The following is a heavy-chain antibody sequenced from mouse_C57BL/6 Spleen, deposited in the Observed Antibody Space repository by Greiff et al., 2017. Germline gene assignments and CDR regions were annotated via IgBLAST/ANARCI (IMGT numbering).Heavy chain of an antibody. J-gene: IGHJ1*03. Sequence: VQLQQSGAELVRPGASVKLSCTASGFNITDYYMHWVKQRPEQGLAWIGRIDPEDGDTEYAPKFQGKATMTAYQSSNTAYLQLSSLTSEDTSVYYCTTNYYGSSWYFDVWGTGTTVTVSS. D-gene: IGHD1-1*01. CDR3: TTNYYGSSWYFDV. V-gene: IGHV14-1*01. CDR1: GFNITDYY. CDR2: IDPEDGDT.